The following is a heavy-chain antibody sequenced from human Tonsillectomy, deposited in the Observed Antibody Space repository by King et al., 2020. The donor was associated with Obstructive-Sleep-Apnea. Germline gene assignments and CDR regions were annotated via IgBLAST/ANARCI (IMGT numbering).Heavy chain of an antibody. Sequence: QLQESGPGLVKPSKTLSLTCTVSGGSFNSSDYYWSWIRQPPGKGLEWIGYISYTGYTYYNPSLESRTTISLDTSKNQFSLKLSSVTAADTAVYFCARADGAWTDAFDSWGQGTMVTVSS. CDR1: GGSFNSSDYY. V-gene: IGHV4-30-4*01. J-gene: IGHJ3*02. CDR2: ISYTGYT. CDR3: ARADGAWTDAFDS. D-gene: IGHD3/OR15-3a*01.